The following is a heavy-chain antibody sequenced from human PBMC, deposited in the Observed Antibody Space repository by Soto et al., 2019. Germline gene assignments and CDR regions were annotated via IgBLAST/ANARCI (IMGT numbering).Heavy chain of an antibody. CDR3: AGEGHSSSSLYYYYMDV. CDR2: IYYSGST. V-gene: IGHV4-59*01. J-gene: IGHJ6*03. CDR1: GGSISSYY. Sequence: PSETLSLTCTVSGGSISSYYWSWIRQPPGRGLEWIGYIYYSGSTNYNPSLKSRVTISVDTSKNQFSLKLSSVTAADTAVYYCAGEGHSSSSLYYYYMDVWGKGTTVTVSS. D-gene: IGHD6-6*01.